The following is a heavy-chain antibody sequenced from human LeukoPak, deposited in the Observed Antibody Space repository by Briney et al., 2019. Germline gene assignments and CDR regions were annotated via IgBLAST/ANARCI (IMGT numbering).Heavy chain of an antibody. V-gene: IGHV3-21*01. Sequence: PGGSLRLSCAASGFTFSTYNMNWVRQAPGKGLEWVSSITSSSSYIYYADSVKGRFTISRDNAKNSLYLQMNSLRAEDAAVYYCARASVAALELYYFDYWGQGTLVTVSS. CDR2: ITSSSSYI. CDR3: ARASVAALELYYFDY. CDR1: GFTFSTYN. D-gene: IGHD6-19*01. J-gene: IGHJ4*02.